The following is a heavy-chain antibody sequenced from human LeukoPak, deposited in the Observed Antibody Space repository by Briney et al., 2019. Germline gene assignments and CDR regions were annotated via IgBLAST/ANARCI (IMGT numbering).Heavy chain of an antibody. CDR1: GFSFSAYA. CDR2: ISYDGTNK. D-gene: IGHD3-10*01. Sequence: QPGGCLSLSCAASGFSFSAYAMHWVRQAPGKGLEWVAVISYDGTNKYYADSVKGRFTISRDNSKNTLYLQMNSLRPEDTAVYYCARDLLMASDYWGQGTLVTVSS. J-gene: IGHJ4*02. CDR3: ARDLLMASDY. V-gene: IGHV3-30-3*01.